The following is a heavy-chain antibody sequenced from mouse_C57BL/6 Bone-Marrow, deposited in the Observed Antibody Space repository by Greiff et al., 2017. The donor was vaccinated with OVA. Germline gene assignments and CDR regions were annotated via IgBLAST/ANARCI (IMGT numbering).Heavy chain of an antibody. J-gene: IGHJ2*01. CDR2: IYPGDGDI. V-gene: IGHV1-80*01. CDR3: AKGAY. CDR1: GYAFSNYW. Sequence: VKLMESGAELVKPGASVKISCKASGYAFSNYWMDWVKQRPGKGLEWIGQIYPGDGDINYNGKFKGKATLTADKSSSTANMQFSSLTSEDSAVYFCAKGAYWDQGTTLTVSS.